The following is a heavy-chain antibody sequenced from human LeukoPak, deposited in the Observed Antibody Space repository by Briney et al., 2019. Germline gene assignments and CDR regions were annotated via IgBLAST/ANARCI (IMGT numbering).Heavy chain of an antibody. J-gene: IGHJ4*02. D-gene: IGHD3-16*01. Sequence: SENLSLTCTVSGGSISSYYWSWIRQPPGKGLEWIGYIYYSGSTNYNPSLKSRVTISVDTSKNQFSLKLSSVTAADTAVYYCARLLGYYFDYWGQGTLVTVSS. CDR3: ARLLGYYFDY. CDR2: IYYSGST. V-gene: IGHV4-59*08. CDR1: GGSISSYY.